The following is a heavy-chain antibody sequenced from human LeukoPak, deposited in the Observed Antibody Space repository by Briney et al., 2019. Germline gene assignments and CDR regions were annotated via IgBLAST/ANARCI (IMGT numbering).Heavy chain of an antibody. Sequence: GGSLTLSCAASGFTFSSYSMNWVRQAPGKGLEWVSSISSSSYIYYADSVKGRFTISRDNAKNSLYLQMNSLRAEDTAVYYCARDGRGYCSSTSCYPFDYWGQGTLVTVSS. V-gene: IGHV3-21*01. CDR3: ARDGRGYCSSTSCYPFDY. CDR2: ISSSSYI. J-gene: IGHJ4*02. D-gene: IGHD2-2*01. CDR1: GFTFSSYS.